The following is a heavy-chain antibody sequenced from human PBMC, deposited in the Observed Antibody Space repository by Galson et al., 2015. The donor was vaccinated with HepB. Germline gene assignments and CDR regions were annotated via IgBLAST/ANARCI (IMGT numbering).Heavy chain of an antibody. D-gene: IGHD4/OR15-4a*01. V-gene: IGHV3-30*18. CDR2: ISYEGSSR. CDR3: AKGGPGQIRMVITRILGFDP. J-gene: IGHJ5*02. CDR1: GFTFSNYG. Sequence: SLRLSCAASGFTFSNYGIHWVRQAPGKGLEWMAVISYEGSSRYYADSVKGRFTVSRDPSRSMLYLQMNSLRVEDTAVYYWAKGGPGQIRMVITRILGFDPWGQGAQVTVSS.